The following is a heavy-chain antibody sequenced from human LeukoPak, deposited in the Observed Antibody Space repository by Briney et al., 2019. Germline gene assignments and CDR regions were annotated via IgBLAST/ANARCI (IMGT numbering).Heavy chain of an antibody. V-gene: IGHV4-59*05. CDR2: IYYSGST. Sequence: SETLSLTCTVSGGSISSPYWTWIRQPAGKGLEWIGSIYYSGSTYYNPSLKSRVTISVDTSKNQFSLKLSSVTAADTAVYYCARHWRAAAGKNWFDPWGQGTLVTVSS. CDR1: GGSISSPY. CDR3: ARHWRAAAGKNWFDP. J-gene: IGHJ5*02. D-gene: IGHD6-13*01.